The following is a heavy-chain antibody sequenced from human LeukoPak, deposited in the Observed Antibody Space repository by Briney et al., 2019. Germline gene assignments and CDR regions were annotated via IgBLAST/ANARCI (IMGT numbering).Heavy chain of an antibody. CDR3: AHGSVYYRFDY. D-gene: IGHD3-22*01. V-gene: IGHV2-5*02. CDR1: GFSLSTSGVA. CDR2: IYWDDDK. J-gene: IGHJ4*02. Sequence: SGPTLVNPTQTLTLTCTFSGFSLSTSGVAVGWIRQPPGTALEWLAVIYWDDDKRYSPSLKTRLTITNDTSNYQVVLTMTKMDPVDTATYGCAHGSVYYRFDYWGQGTLVTVSS.